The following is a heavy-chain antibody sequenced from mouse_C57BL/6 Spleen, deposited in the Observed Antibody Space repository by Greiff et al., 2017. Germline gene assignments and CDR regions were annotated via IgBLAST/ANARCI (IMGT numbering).Heavy chain of an antibody. Sequence: VQLQQSGPELVKPGASVKISCTASGFAFSSSWMNWVKQRPGKGLEWIGRIYPGDGDTNYNGKFKGKATLTADKSSSTAYMQLSSLTSEDSAVYFCAGGYYFDYWGQGTTLTVSS. CDR3: AGGYYFDY. CDR2: IYPGDGDT. J-gene: IGHJ2*01. D-gene: IGHD1-1*02. V-gene: IGHV1-82*01. CDR1: GFAFSSSW.